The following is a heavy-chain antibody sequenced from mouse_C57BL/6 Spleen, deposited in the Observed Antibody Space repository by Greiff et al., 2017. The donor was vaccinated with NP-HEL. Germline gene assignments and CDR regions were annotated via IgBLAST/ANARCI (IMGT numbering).Heavy chain of an antibody. Sequence: VQLQQPGAELVMPGASVKLSCKASGYTFTSYWMHWVKQRPGQGLEWIGEIDPSDSYTNYNQKFKGKSTLTVDKSSSTAYMQLSSLTSEDSAVYYCARSYDGYPWFAYWGQGTLVTVSA. D-gene: IGHD2-3*01. J-gene: IGHJ3*01. CDR2: IDPSDSYT. V-gene: IGHV1-69*01. CDR3: ARSYDGYPWFAY. CDR1: GYTFTSYW.